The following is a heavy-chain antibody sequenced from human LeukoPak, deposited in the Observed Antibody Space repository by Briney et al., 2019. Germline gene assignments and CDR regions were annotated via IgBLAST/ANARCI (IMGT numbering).Heavy chain of an antibody. CDR3: ARDLDYSLNWFDP. CDR1: GGSFSGYY. J-gene: IGHJ5*02. CDR2: INHSGST. Sequence: SETLSLTCAVYGGSFSGYYWSWIRQPPGKGLEWIGEINHSGSTNYNPSLKSRVTISVDTSKNQFSLKLSPVTAADTAVYYCARDLDYSLNWFDPWGQGTLVTVSS. D-gene: IGHD4-11*01. V-gene: IGHV4-34*01.